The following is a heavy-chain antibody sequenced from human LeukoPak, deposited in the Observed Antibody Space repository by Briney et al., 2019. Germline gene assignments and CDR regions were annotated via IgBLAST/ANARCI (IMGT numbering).Heavy chain of an antibody. CDR2: ISGYNGNT. CDR3: ARGYSYGSDYYYGMDV. J-gene: IGHJ6*02. D-gene: IGHD5-18*01. V-gene: IGHV1-18*01. CDR1: GYIFTPYA. Sequence: ASVKVSCTPAGYIFTPYAISWVRQAPGQGREWMGWISGYNGNTNYAQKAQGRVTMTTDTSTSTAYMELRSLRSDDTAVYYCARGYSYGSDYYYGMDVWGQGTTVTVSS.